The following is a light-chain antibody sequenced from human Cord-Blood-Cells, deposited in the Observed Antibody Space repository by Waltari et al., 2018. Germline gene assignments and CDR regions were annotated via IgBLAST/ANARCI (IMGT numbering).Light chain of an antibody. V-gene: IGLV2-23*01. CDR1: SSDVGSYNL. Sequence: QSALTQPASVSGSPGQSITISCTGTSSDVGSYNLVPWYQQHPRKAPKLMIYEGSKRPSGVSNRFSGSKSGNTASLTISGLQAEDEADYYCCSYAGSSTVVFGGGTKLTVL. CDR2: EGS. J-gene: IGLJ2*01. CDR3: CSYAGSSTVV.